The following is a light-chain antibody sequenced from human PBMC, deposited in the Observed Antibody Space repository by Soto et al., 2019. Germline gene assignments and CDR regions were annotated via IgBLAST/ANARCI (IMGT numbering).Light chain of an antibody. J-gene: IGKJ4*01. Sequence: DIQLTQSPSFLSASVGDRVTITCRASQGISSYLAWYQQKPGKAPKLLIYAASTLQSGVPSRFSGSGSGTEFTLTISGLQPDDFATYYCQQLDSYPLTFGGGTKVDI. CDR3: QQLDSYPLT. CDR2: AAS. V-gene: IGKV1-9*01. CDR1: QGISSY.